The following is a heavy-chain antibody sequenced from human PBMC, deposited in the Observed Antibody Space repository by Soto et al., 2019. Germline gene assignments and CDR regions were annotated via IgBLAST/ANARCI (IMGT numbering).Heavy chain of an antibody. CDR2: IYYSGST. V-gene: IGHV4-59*01. D-gene: IGHD1-26*01. Sequence: SATLSLTCTVSGGSISSYYWSRIRQPPGKGLEWIGYIYYSGSTNYNPSLKSRVTISVDTSKNQFSLKLSSVTAADTAVYYCACCGSSYYYYYGMDVWGQGTTVTVSS. CDR1: GGSISSYY. J-gene: IGHJ6*02. CDR3: ACCGSSYYYYYGMDV.